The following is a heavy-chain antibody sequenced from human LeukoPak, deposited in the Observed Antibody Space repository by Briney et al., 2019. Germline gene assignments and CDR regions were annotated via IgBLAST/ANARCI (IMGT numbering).Heavy chain of an antibody. CDR2: IWNDGSTK. D-gene: IGHD3-22*01. J-gene: IGHJ4*02. V-gene: IGHV3-33*01. CDR3: ARSLRDSSGYYFDH. CDR1: GFTFSSYG. Sequence: PGGSLRLSCAASGFTFSSYGMHWVRQAPGKGLEWVAVIWNDGSTKYYADSVQGRFAISRDNSKNTLYLQMNTLRAEDTAVYYCARSLRDSSGYYFDHWGQGTLVTVSS.